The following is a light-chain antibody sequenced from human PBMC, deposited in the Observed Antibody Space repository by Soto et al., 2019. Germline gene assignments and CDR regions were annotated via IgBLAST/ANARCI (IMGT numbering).Light chain of an antibody. CDR1: SSNIGAGYD. Sequence: QAVVTQPPSVSGAPGQRVTISCTGSSSNIGAGYDVHWYQQLPGTAPKLLIYGTSNRPSGVPDRFSGSKSGTSASLAITGLQAEDEADYYCQSYDSSLSVVVFGGGTKLTFL. V-gene: IGLV1-40*01. J-gene: IGLJ2*01. CDR2: GTS. CDR3: QSYDSSLSVVV.